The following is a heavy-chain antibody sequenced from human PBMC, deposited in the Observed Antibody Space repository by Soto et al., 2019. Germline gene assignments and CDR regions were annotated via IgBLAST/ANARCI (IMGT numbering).Heavy chain of an antibody. V-gene: IGHV3-30-3*01. CDR3: ALIAADYYYGMDV. CDR2: ISYDGSNK. D-gene: IGHD6-13*01. J-gene: IGHJ6*02. CDR1: GFTFRSYA. Sequence: QPGGSLRLSCAASGFTFRSYAMHWVRQAPGKGLEWVAVISYDGSNKYYADSVKGRFTISRDNSKNTLYLQMNSLRAEDTAVYYCALIAADYYYGMDVWGQGTTVTVSS.